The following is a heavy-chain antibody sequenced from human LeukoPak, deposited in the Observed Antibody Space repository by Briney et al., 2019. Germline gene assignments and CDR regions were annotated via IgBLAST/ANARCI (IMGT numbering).Heavy chain of an antibody. J-gene: IGHJ3*02. CDR3: ARDRYCSGGSCYSDIFDI. CDR2: IWYDRGNK. Sequence: PGGSLRLSCAASGFIFSNYGMHWVRQAPGKGLEWVAVIWYDRGNKYYADSVKGRFTISRDNSKNTLYLQMDSLRAEDTAVYYCARDRYCSGGSCYSDIFDIWGQGTMVTVSS. D-gene: IGHD2-15*01. V-gene: IGHV3-33*01. CDR1: GFIFSNYG.